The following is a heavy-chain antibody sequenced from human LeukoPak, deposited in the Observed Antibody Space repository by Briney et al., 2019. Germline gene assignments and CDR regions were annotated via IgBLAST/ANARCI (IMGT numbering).Heavy chain of an antibody. D-gene: IGHD3-16*01. J-gene: IGHJ5*02. Sequence: SESLSLTCTVSGGSITGHYWSWIRQPPGKGLEWIGYIHYTGSTNYNPSLNSRITMSVDTPNNQFSLRLTSVTATDTAVYYCARLHALGAEEFDPWGQGTLVTVSS. CDR2: IHYTGST. CDR3: ARLHALGAEEFDP. CDR1: GGSITGHY. V-gene: IGHV4-59*11.